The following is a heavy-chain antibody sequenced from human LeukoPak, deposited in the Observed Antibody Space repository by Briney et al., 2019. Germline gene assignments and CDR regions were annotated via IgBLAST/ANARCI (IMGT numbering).Heavy chain of an antibody. J-gene: IGHJ4*02. CDR2: VRASGDNT. D-gene: IGHD3-9*01. CDR1: GLISSSYV. CDR3: AWLDY. Sequence: GSLRLSCAASGLISSSYVMSWVRQAPGKGLEWVSAVRASGDNTYYADSVKGRFTIARDNSKDTLSLQMNSLRAEDTAIYYCAWLDYWGQGTLVTVSS. V-gene: IGHV3-23*01.